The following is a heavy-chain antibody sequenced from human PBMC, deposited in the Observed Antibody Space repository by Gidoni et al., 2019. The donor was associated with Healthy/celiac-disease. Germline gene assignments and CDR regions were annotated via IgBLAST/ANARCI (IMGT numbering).Heavy chain of an antibody. CDR3: AKEGEYYGSGKNGMDV. CDR1: GYTFSSYA. V-gene: IGHV3-23*01. Sequence: EVQLLESGGGLVQPGGSLRLSCAASGYTFSSYAMSWVRQAPGKGLEWVSAISGSGGSTYYADSVKGRFTISRDNSKNTLYLQMNSLRAEDTAVYYCAKEGEYYGSGKNGMDVWGQGTTVTVSS. D-gene: IGHD3-10*01. CDR2: ISGSGGST. J-gene: IGHJ6*02.